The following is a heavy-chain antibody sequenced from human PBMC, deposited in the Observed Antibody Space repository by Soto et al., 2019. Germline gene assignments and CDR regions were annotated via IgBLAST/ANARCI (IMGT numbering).Heavy chain of an antibody. CDR2: INHSGST. Sequence: SETLSLTCAVYGGSFSGYYWSWIRQPPGKGLEWIGEINHSGSTNYNPSLKSRVTISVDTSKNQFSLKLSSVTAADTAVYYCARGCPPYTVTTKSPRSYYYYMDVWGKGTTVTVSS. J-gene: IGHJ6*03. CDR1: GGSFSGYY. V-gene: IGHV4-34*01. CDR3: ARGCPPYTVTTKSPRSYYYYMDV. D-gene: IGHD4-4*01.